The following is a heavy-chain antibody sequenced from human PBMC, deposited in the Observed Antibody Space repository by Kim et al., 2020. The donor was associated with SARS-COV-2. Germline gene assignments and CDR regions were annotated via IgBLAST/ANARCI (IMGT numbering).Heavy chain of an antibody. CDR3: ARDSGGMVREDAFDI. CDR2: INPNSGGT. J-gene: IGHJ3*02. CDR1: GYTFTGYY. Sequence: ASVKVSCKASGYTFTGYYMHWVRQAPGQGLEWMGWINPNSGGTNYAQKFQGWVTMTRDTSISTAYMELSRLRSDDTAVYYCARDSGGMVREDAFDIWGQGTMVTVSS. V-gene: IGHV1-2*04. D-gene: IGHD3-10*01.